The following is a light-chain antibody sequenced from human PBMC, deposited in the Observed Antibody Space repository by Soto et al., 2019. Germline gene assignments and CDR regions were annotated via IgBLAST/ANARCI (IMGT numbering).Light chain of an antibody. CDR2: GAS. J-gene: IGKJ4*01. CDR1: QSVSSSY. Sequence: EIVLTQSPGTLSFSPGERATLSCRASQSVSSSYLAWYQQKPDQAPRLLIYGASSMATGIPDRFSGSGSGTDFTLTISRLEPEDFAVYYCQQYGRSPQALTFGAGTKVEIK. V-gene: IGKV3-20*01. CDR3: QQYGRSPQALT.